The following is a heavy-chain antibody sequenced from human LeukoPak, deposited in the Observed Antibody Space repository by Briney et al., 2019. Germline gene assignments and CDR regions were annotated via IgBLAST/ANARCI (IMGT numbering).Heavy chain of an antibody. D-gene: IGHD4-17*01. J-gene: IGHJ6*02. Sequence: PGGSLRLSCAASGFTVSSNYVSWVRQAPGKGLEWVSVIYSGGSTYYADSVKGRFTISRDNSKNTLYLQMNSLRAEDTAVYYCARGSMTTVTRGYYYGMDVWGQGTTVTVSS. CDR3: ARGSMTTVTRGYYYGMDV. V-gene: IGHV3-66*01. CDR1: GFTVSSNY. CDR2: IYSGGST.